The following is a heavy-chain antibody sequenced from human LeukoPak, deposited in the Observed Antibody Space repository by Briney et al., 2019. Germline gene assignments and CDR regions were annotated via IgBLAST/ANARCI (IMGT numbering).Heavy chain of an antibody. CDR1: GFTFSSLA. J-gene: IGHJ5*02. CDR3: ASFQWPGYGDWFDP. D-gene: IGHD6-19*01. V-gene: IGHV3-21*01. CDR2: ISSSSSYI. Sequence: PGGSLRLSCAASGFTFSSLAMSWVRQAPGEGLEWVSSISSSSSYIYYADSVKGRFTISRDNAKNSLYLQMNSLRAEDTAVYYCASFQWPGYGDWFDPWGQGTLVTVSS.